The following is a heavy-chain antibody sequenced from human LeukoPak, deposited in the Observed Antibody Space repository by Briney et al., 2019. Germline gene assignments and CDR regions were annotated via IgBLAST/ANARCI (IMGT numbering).Heavy chain of an antibody. Sequence: SETLSLTCTVSGGSISSYYWSWIRQPPGKGLEWIGYIYPRGSTYYNPSLKSRVILSLDKSANQFSLNLSSVTAADTAVYYCARTGYCSSASCYTASRPYSYYYMDVWGKGTTVTVSS. V-gene: IGHV4-4*09. CDR2: IYPRGST. D-gene: IGHD2-2*02. J-gene: IGHJ6*03. CDR1: GGSISSYY. CDR3: ARTGYCSSASCYTASRPYSYYYMDV.